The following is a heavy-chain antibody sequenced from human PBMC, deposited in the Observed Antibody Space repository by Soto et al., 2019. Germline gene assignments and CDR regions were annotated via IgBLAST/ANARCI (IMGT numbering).Heavy chain of an antibody. CDR1: RFAFNHFA. V-gene: IGHV3-23*01. D-gene: IGHD2-15*01. CDR3: AKRTPGYCSVGICHYFDF. Sequence: TGRSLRLSCAASRFAFNHFAMSWVRQAPGKGLEWVSVIDGPGETTYYADPVKGRFTISRDNSKSTLFLQMNRLRAEDTALYYCAKRTPGYCSVGICHYFDFCGQGSLVTVSS. J-gene: IGHJ4*02. CDR2: IDGPGETT.